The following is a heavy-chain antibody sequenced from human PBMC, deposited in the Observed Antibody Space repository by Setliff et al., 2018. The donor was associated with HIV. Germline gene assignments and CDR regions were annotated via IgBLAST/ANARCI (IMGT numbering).Heavy chain of an antibody. CDR2: ISSSGGYT. D-gene: IGHD3-10*01. CDR3: AKDRLGSGSYYNG. CDR1: GFTFSDYY. Sequence: GESLKISCAASGFTFSDYYMSWIRQAPGKGLEWVSYISSSGGYTMYAESVQGRFTISRDNSKNTLYLQMNSLRAEDTAVYYCAKDRLGSGSYYNGWGQGTLVTVSS. J-gene: IGHJ4*02. V-gene: IGHV3-11*06.